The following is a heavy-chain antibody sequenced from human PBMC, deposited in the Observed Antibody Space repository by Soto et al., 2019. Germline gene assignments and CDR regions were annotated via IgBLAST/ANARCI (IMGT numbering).Heavy chain of an antibody. CDR3: ARDADYYGSGSYYNGAFDI. CDR1: SGSISRYY. Sequence: SQTLSLTCTVSSGSISRYYWSWIRQPPGKGLEWIGYIYYSGSTNYNPSLKSRVTISVDTSKNQFSLKLSSVTAADTAVYYCARDADYYGSGSYYNGAFDIWGQGTMVTVSS. V-gene: IGHV4-59*08. CDR2: IYYSGST. J-gene: IGHJ3*02. D-gene: IGHD3-10*01.